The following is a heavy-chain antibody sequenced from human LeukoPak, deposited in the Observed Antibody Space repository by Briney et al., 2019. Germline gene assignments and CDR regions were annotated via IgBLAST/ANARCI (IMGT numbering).Heavy chain of an antibody. CDR1: GYTFTSYG. CDR2: ISAYNGNT. D-gene: IGHD1-26*01. V-gene: IGHV1-18*01. CDR3: ASRVRVGAAHDAFDI. Sequence: ASVKVSCKASGYTFTSYGISWVRQAPGQGLEWMGWISAYNGNTNYAQKLQGRVTMTTDTSTSTAYMELRSLRSDDTAVYYCASRVRVGAAHDAFDIWGQGTMVTVSS. J-gene: IGHJ3*02.